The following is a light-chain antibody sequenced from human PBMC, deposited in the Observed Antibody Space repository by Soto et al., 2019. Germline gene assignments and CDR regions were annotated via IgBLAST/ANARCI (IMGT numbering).Light chain of an antibody. CDR3: QQYGSSPQT. J-gene: IGKJ1*01. V-gene: IGKV3-20*01. Sequence: EIVLTQYQGTLSLSPGERAALSCRASQSVRSSFLAWYQQKPGQAPRLLIFHASSRATGIPDRFSGSGSGTDFTLTISRLEPEDFAVYYCQQYGSSPQTFGQGTKVDIK. CDR2: HAS. CDR1: QSVRSSF.